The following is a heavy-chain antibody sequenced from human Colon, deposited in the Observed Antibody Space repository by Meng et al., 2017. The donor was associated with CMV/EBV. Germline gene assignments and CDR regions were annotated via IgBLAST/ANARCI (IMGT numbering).Heavy chain of an antibody. Sequence: QVQLVQSGAEVREPGASVKVSCKASGYTFTDYNIHWVRQAPGQGLQWVGRINPNSGGTNYAQKFRGRVTMTTDTSISTVYMEVNSLTSDDTAVYYCTREGFDYWGQGALVTVSS. CDR1: GYTFTDYN. J-gene: IGHJ4*02. CDR2: INPNSGGT. CDR3: TREGFDY. V-gene: IGHV1-2*06.